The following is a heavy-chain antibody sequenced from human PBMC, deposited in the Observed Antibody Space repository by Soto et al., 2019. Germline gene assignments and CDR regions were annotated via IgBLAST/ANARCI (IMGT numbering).Heavy chain of an antibody. D-gene: IGHD6-19*01. V-gene: IGHV4-31*03. Sequence: PSETLSLTCTVSGGSISSGGYYGGWIRRHPGKGLEWIGYIYYSGSTYYNPSLTSRVTISVDMSKKQFSLKLSSVTAADTAVYYCARGVAIAVAGLDYWGQGTMVTVSS. CDR2: IYYSGST. CDR3: ARGVAIAVAGLDY. J-gene: IGHJ4*02. CDR1: GGSISSGGYY.